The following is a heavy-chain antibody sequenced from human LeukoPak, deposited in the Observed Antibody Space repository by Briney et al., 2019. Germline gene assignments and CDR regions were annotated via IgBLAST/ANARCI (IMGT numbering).Heavy chain of an antibody. CDR1: GGSISSSSYY. CDR3: ARLRDDYDSSGLQNNAFDI. V-gene: IGHV4-39*01. Sequence: PSETLSLTCTVSGGSISSSSYYWGWIRLHPGKGLEWIGSIYYSGSTYYNPSLKSRVTISVDTSKNRFSLKLSSVTAADTAVYYCARLRDDYDSSGLQNNAFDIWGQGTVVTVSS. J-gene: IGHJ3*02. CDR2: IYYSGST. D-gene: IGHD3-22*01.